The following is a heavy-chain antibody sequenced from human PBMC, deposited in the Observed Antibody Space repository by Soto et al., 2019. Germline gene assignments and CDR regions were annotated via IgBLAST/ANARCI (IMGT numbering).Heavy chain of an antibody. CDR1: GFTFSNYA. D-gene: IGHD6-19*01. CDR2: ISGSGGST. Sequence: EVQLLESGGGLVQPGGSLRLSCAASGFTFSNYAMSWVRQAPGKGLEWVSAISGSGGSTYYADSVKGRFTISRDNSKNTLHLQMNSLRAEDTAVYYCAKSTVAGPGSRNYYGMDVWGQGTTVTVSS. CDR3: AKSTVAGPGSRNYYGMDV. J-gene: IGHJ6*02. V-gene: IGHV3-23*01.